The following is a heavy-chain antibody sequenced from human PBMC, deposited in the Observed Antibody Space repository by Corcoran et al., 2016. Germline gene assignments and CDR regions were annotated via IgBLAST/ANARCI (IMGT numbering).Heavy chain of an antibody. CDR2: IYYSGST. D-gene: IGHD1-1*01. Sequence: QVQLQESGPGLVKPSETLSLTCTVSGGSISSYYWSWIRQPPGKGLEWIGYIYYSGSTNYNPSLRSRVTISVYPSKNQFSLKLSSVTAADPAVYYWARTNWDLGHKPEYYFDYWGQGTLVTVSS. CDR3: ARTNWDLGHKPEYYFDY. CDR1: GGSISSYY. J-gene: IGHJ4*02. V-gene: IGHV4-59*01.